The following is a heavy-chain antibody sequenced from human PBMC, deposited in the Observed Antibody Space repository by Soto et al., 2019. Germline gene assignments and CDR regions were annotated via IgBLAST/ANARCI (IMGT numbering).Heavy chain of an antibody. CDR2: IIPILGIA. J-gene: IGHJ3*02. V-gene: IGHV1-69*02. Sequence: QVQLVQSGAEVKKPGSSVKVSCKASGGTFSSYTISWVRQAPGQGLEWMGRIIPILGIANYAQTFQGRVRITEDKSTSTPYMELSSLRSEDTAVYYCARRYCSGGSGPVDDAFDIWGQGTMVTVSS. CDR3: ARRYCSGGSGPVDDAFDI. D-gene: IGHD2-15*01. CDR1: GGTFSSYT.